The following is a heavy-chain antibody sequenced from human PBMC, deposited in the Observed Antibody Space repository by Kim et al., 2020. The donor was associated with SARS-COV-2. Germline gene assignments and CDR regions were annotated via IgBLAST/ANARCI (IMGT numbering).Heavy chain of an antibody. Sequence: KCRFTISRDNAKNSLYLRMNSLRAEDTAVYYCARVGGYCSSTSCPYGMDVWGQGTTVTVSS. CDR3: ARVGGYCSSTSCPYGMDV. D-gene: IGHD2-2*01. V-gene: IGHV3-11*06. J-gene: IGHJ6*02.